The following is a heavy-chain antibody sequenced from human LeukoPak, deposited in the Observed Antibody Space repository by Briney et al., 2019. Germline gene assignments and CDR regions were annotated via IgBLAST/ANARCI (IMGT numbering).Heavy chain of an antibody. Sequence: GGSLRLSCAASGFTFDDYAMHWVRQAPGKGLEWVSSISSSSSYIYYADSVKGRFTISRDNAKNSLYLQMNSLRAEDTAVYYCARDKCSGGSCYSDYWGQGTLVTVSS. CDR2: ISSSSSYI. V-gene: IGHV3-21*01. CDR1: GFTFDDYA. J-gene: IGHJ4*02. D-gene: IGHD2-15*01. CDR3: ARDKCSGGSCYSDY.